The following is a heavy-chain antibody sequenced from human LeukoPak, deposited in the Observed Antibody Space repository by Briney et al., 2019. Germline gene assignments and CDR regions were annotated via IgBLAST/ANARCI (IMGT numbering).Heavy chain of an antibody. J-gene: IGHJ3*02. CDR2: IYYSGST. CDR1: GGSISSYY. Sequence: SETLSLTCTVSGGSISSYYWSWIRQPPGKGLEWIGYIYYSGSTNYNPSLKSRVTISVDTSKNQFSLKLSSVTAADTAVYYCARARGERWLQFDAFDIWGPGTMVTVSS. V-gene: IGHV4-59*01. CDR3: ARARGERWLQFDAFDI. D-gene: IGHD5-24*01.